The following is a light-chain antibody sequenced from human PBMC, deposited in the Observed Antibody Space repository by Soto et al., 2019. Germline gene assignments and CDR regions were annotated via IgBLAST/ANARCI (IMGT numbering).Light chain of an antibody. CDR2: ATS. CDR1: QSVSSN. J-gene: IGKJ1*01. Sequence: EIVMTQSPATLSVSPGERASLSCRASQSVSSNLAWYQQKPGQTPRLLIYATSTRATGIPARFSGSGSGTEFTLTISSLQSEDFAVYYCHQYNFWPTFGQGTRWIS. CDR3: HQYNFWPT. V-gene: IGKV3-15*01.